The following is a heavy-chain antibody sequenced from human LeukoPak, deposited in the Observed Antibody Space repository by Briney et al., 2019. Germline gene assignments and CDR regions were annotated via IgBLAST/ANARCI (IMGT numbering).Heavy chain of an antibody. CDR2: ISAYNGNT. D-gene: IGHD6-13*01. J-gene: IGHJ3*02. Sequence: ASVKVSCKASGYTFTSYGVSWVRQAPGQGLEWMGWISAYNGNTNYAQKLQGRVTMTTDTSTSTAYMELRSLRSDDTAVYYCARDRTKIAAAGPTSDDAFDIWGQGTMVTVSS. V-gene: IGHV1-18*01. CDR3: ARDRTKIAAAGPTSDDAFDI. CDR1: GYTFTSYG.